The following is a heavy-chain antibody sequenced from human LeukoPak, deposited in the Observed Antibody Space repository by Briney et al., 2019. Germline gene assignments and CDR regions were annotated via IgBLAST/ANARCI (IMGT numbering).Heavy chain of an antibody. CDR2: IYYSGST. CDR1: GYSISSGYY. J-gene: IGHJ4*02. Sequence: SETLSLTCAVSGYSISSGYYWGRIRQPPGKGLEWIGSIYYSGSTYYNPSLKSRVTISVDTSKNQFSLKLNSVTAADTAVYYCARLPNYGDYWGQGTLVTVSS. V-gene: IGHV4-38-2*01. D-gene: IGHD5-24*01. CDR3: ARLPNYGDY.